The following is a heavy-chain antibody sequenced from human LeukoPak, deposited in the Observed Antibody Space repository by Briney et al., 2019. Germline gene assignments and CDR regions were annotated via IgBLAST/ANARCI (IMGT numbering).Heavy chain of an antibody. Sequence: GGSLRLSCAASGFTFSSHSMNWVRQAPGKGLEWVSSISSSSSYIYYADSVKGRFTISRDNAKNSLYLQMNSLRAEDTAVHYCATNGGGYFDYWGQGTLVTVSS. CDR3: ATNGGGYFDY. D-gene: IGHD3-10*01. V-gene: IGHV3-21*01. J-gene: IGHJ4*02. CDR1: GFTFSSHS. CDR2: ISSSSSYI.